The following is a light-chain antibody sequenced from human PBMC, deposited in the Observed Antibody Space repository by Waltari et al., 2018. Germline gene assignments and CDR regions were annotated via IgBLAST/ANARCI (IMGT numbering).Light chain of an antibody. CDR3: LQYYSSPPVYT. V-gene: IGKV4-1*01. CDR2: WAS. J-gene: IGKJ2*01. Sequence: DIGMTQSPDSLAVSLGERATINCKTSQRVLYSPNNKNSLAWYQQKPGQPPKLLIYWASTRESGVPDRFSGSGSGTEFTLTISSLQAEDVAVYYCLQYYSSPPVYTFGPGTKLEIK. CDR1: QRVLYSPNNKNS.